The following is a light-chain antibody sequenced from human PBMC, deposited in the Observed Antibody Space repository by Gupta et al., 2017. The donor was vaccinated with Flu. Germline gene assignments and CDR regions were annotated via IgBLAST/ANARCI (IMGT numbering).Light chain of an antibody. V-gene: IGLV2-23*01. CDR1: SSDVGTSNL. CDR3: CSYSGLNTLL. CDR2: EAD. J-gene: IGLJ2*01. Sequence: SALTQPASVSGSPGQSITISCTGTSSDVGTSNLVSWYQHHPVEAPKLLIYEADKRPSGVSNRFSGSKSGHTAFLTVSVRQADDEAAYYCCSYSGLNTLLFGGGTKVTVL.